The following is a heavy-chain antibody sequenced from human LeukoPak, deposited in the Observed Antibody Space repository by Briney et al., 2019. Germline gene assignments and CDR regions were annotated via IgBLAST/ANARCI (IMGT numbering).Heavy chain of an antibody. V-gene: IGHV1-18*01. CDR1: GYTFTSYG. CDR3: ARDPGVDSSGWYYDY. Sequence: ASVKVSCKASGYTFTSYGISWVRQAPGQGLEWMGWISAYNGNTNYAQKLQGRVTMTTDTSTSTAYMELRSLRSDDTAVYYCARDPGVDSSGWYYDYWGQGTLVTVSS. J-gene: IGHJ4*02. CDR2: ISAYNGNT. D-gene: IGHD6-19*01.